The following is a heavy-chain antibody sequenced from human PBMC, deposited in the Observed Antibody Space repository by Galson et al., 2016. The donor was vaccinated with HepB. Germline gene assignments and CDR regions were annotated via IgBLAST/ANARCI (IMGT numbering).Heavy chain of an antibody. V-gene: IGHV4-39*01. CDR3: ARHCGYLTTVTNAAFEI. Sequence: SETLSLTCTVSGGSISSRSYYWGWIRQPPGKGLEWIGSTHSSGHIYYSPSLKSRVSISVDTSKNQFSLELTSVTAADTAIYYCARHCGYLTTVTNAAFEIWGQGTVVTVSS. D-gene: IGHD4-17*01. CDR2: THSSGHI. J-gene: IGHJ3*02. CDR1: GGSISSRSYY.